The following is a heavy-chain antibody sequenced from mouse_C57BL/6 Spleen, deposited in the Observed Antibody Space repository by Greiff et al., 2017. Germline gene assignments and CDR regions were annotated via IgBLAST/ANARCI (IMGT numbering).Heavy chain of an antibody. V-gene: IGHV1-82*01. Sequence: QVQLQQSGPELVKPGASVKISCKASGYAFSSSWMYWVKQRPGKGLEWIGRIYPGDGDTNYNGKFKGKATLTADKSSSTAYMQLSSLTSEDSAVYVCARERLTGPYYSDYWGQGTTLTVSS. CDR2: IYPGDGDT. D-gene: IGHD4-1*01. J-gene: IGHJ2*01. CDR3: ARERLTGPYYSDY. CDR1: GYAFSSSW.